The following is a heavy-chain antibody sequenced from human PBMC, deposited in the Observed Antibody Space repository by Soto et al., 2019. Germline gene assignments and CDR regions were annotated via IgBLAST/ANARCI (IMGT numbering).Heavy chain of an antibody. CDR2: ISYDGSNK. J-gene: IGHJ4*02. V-gene: IGHV3-30-3*01. D-gene: IGHD6-19*01. CDR1: GFTFSSYA. CDR3: ARAGQWLDRYYFDY. Sequence: QVQLVESGGGVVQPGRSLRLSCAASGFTFSSYAMHWVRQAPGKGLEWVAVISYDGSNKYYADSVKGRFTISRDNSKNPVYLQMNSLRTEDTAVYYCARAGQWLDRYYFDYWGQGTLVTVSS.